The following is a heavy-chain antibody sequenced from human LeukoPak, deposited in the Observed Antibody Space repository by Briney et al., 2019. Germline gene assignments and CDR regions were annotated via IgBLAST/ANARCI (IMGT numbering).Heavy chain of an antibody. CDR2: IIPILGIP. D-gene: IGHD2-21*02. CDR1: GGTFSSYA. Sequence: SVKVSCKASGGTFSSYAISWVRQAPGQGLEWRGSIIPILGIPNYAQKFQGRVTITADKSTTTAYMELSSLRSEDTAVYYCATEAIVVVTARDYWYFDLWGRGTLVTVSS. V-gene: IGHV1-69*04. CDR3: ATEAIVVVTARDYWYFDL. J-gene: IGHJ2*01.